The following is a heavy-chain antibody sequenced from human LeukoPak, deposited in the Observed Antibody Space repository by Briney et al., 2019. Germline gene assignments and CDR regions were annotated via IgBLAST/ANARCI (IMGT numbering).Heavy chain of an antibody. CDR3: AREFTMVRGVLYNWFDP. CDR1: GGTFISYA. Sequence: SVKVSFKASGGTFISYAISWVRQAPGQGLGWMGGIIPIFGTANYAQKFQGRVTITADESTSTAYIELSSLRSEDTAVYYCAREFTMVRGVLYNWFDPWGQGTLVTVSS. V-gene: IGHV1-69*13. D-gene: IGHD3-10*01. CDR2: IIPIFGTA. J-gene: IGHJ5*02.